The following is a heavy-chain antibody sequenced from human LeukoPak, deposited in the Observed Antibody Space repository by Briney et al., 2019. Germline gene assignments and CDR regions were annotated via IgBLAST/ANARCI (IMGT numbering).Heavy chain of an antibody. CDR3: VRYGDY. D-gene: IGHD5-18*01. J-gene: IGHJ4*02. Sequence: SETLSLTCAVYGESLSGYNWNWIRQPPAKGLEWIAEISHSETTHYNPSLKSRVTISVDTSKNQFSLKLTSVTAADTAVYYCVRYGDYWGQGTLVTVSS. CDR2: ISHSETT. V-gene: IGHV4-34*01. CDR1: GESLSGYN.